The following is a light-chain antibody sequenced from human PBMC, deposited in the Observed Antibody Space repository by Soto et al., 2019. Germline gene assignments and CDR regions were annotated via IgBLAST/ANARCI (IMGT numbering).Light chain of an antibody. CDR2: ATS. Sequence: DIQMTQSPSSVSASVGDRVTITCRASQGIGSWVAGYQQKPGKDPKLLIYATSRLQSEVPSSISGSESRTDLTLSISRLQPEDVATYYCQQGHSLFTFDPGPKIDIK. V-gene: IGKV1-12*01. CDR1: QGIGSW. CDR3: QQGHSLFT. J-gene: IGKJ3*01.